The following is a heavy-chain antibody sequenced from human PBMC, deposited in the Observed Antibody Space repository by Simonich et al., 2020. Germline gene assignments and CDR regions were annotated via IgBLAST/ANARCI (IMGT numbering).Heavy chain of an antibody. CDR2: INHSGNT. V-gene: IGHV4-34*01. D-gene: IGHD3-16*01. Sequence: QVQLQQWGAGLLKPSETLSLTCAVYGGSFSGYYWSWFRQPPGKGLEWIGEINHSGNTNYNPSRKSRVTISVDTSKNQFSLKLSSVTAADTAVYYCARPLGIVWAFDIWGQGTMVTVSS. CDR1: GGSFSGYY. CDR3: ARPLGIVWAFDI. J-gene: IGHJ3*02.